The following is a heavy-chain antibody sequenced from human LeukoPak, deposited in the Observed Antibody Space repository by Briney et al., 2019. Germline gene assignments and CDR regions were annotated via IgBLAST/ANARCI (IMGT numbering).Heavy chain of an antibody. V-gene: IGHV3-74*01. CDR3: ARDVSGPGY. CDR2: ISGDGSRT. CDR1: GFTFSNYW. Sequence: GGSLRLSCEVSGFTFSNYWMHWVRQAPGKGLVWVSHISGDGSRTNYADSVKGRFTISRDNTKNTLYLQMNSLRAEDTAIYYCARDVSGPGYWGQGTLVTVSS. D-gene: IGHD2-15*01. J-gene: IGHJ4*02.